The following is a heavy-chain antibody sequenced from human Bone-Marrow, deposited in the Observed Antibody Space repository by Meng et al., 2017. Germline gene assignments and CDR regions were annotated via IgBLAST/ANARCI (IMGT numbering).Heavy chain of an antibody. J-gene: IGHJ4*02. CDR3: AGSVRFIGYDARAFEY. CDR2: ITGSGDA. Sequence: GGSLRLSCAASGFIFSTYAMTWVRQAPGKGLEWVSSITGSGDASYADSVKGRFTISSDNSKNTLSLHMNSLTAEDTALYYCAGSVRFIGYDARAFEYWGQGTLVTVSS. D-gene: IGHD5-12*01. CDR1: GFIFSTYA. V-gene: IGHV3-23*01.